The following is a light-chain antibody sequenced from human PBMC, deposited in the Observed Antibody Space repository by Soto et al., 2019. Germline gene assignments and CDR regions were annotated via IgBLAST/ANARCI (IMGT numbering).Light chain of an antibody. V-gene: IGKV1-5*03. CDR3: QQYDYYPYT. Sequence: DIQMTQSPSTLSASVGDRVTITCWASQSISSWLAWYQQKPGEAPKILIYKASTLESGVPSRFSGSGSGTEFTLTISSLQPDDFATYYCQQYDYYPYTFGQGTK. CDR2: KAS. J-gene: IGKJ2*01. CDR1: QSISSW.